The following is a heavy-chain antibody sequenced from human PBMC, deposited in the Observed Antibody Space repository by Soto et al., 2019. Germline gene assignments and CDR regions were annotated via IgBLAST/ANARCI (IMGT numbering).Heavy chain of an antibody. CDR1: GGTFSSYV. CDR2: IIPIFGTV. CDR3: ARQLVPATSYYFDY. V-gene: IGHV1-69*14. D-gene: IGHD2-2*01. Sequence: QVQLVQSGAEVKKPGSSVKVSCKASGGTFSSYVISWVRQAPGQGLEWMGGIIPIFGTVDYAQKFQGRVTITADKSTYTAYMELSSLRSEDTAVYYWARQLVPATSYYFDYWGQGTLVTVSS. J-gene: IGHJ4*02.